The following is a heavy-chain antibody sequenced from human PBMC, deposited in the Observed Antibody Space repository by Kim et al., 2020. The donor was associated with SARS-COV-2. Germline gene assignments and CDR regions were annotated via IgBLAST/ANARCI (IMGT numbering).Heavy chain of an antibody. V-gene: IGHV1-46*02. CDR2: INSDGGST. J-gene: IGHJ3*02. Sequence: ASVKVSCKASGYTFNSHYMHWVRQAPGQGLEWMGIINSDGGSTRYAQKFQGRVTMTRDTSTSTVYMELSSLRAEDTAVYYCARDPAYYYDSTIVPACAFDIWGQGTVVTVSS. CDR3: ARDPAYYYDSTIVPACAFDI. CDR1: GYTFNSHY. D-gene: IGHD3-22*01.